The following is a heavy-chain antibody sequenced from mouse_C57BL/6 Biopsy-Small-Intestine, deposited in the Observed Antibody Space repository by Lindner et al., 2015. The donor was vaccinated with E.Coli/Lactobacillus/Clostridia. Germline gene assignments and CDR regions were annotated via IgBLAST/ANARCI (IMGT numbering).Heavy chain of an antibody. V-gene: IGHV1-82*01. D-gene: IGHD3-3*01. CDR2: IYPEDVDT. J-gene: IGHJ3*01. Sequence: VQLQESGPEVVKPGASVKISCKASGYAFSNSWMHWVKQRPGKGLEWIGRIYPEDVDTNYNGNFKDRATLTADKSSSTAYMQLNSLTSEDSAVYFCAGEGLELACWGQGTLVTVSA. CDR3: AGEGLELAC. CDR1: GYAFSNSW.